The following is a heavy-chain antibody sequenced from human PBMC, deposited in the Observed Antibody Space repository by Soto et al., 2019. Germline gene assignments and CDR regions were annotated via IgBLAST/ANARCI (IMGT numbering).Heavy chain of an antibody. Sequence: SETLSLTSAVYGGSFSGYYWSWIRQPPGKGLEWIGEINHSGSTNYNPSLKSRVTISVDTSKNQFSLKLSSVTAADTAVYYCARGGRSSGYYYSHYYYGMDVWGQGTTVTVSS. V-gene: IGHV4-34*01. CDR3: ARGGRSSGYYYSHYYYGMDV. D-gene: IGHD3-22*01. J-gene: IGHJ6*02. CDR2: INHSGST. CDR1: GGSFSGYY.